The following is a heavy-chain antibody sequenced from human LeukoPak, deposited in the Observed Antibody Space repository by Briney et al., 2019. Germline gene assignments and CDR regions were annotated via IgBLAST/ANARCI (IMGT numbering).Heavy chain of an antibody. CDR1: GFTFSSYA. CDR2: VSGSGGST. D-gene: IGHD1-26*01. J-gene: IGHJ6*03. V-gene: IGHV3-23*01. CDR3: AKKGGSYYYYYMDV. Sequence: GGSLRLSCAASGFTFSSYAMSWVRQAPGKGLEWVSAVSGSGGSTYYADSVKGRFTISRDNSKNTLYLQMNSLRAEDTAVYYCAKKGGSYYYYYMDVWGKGTTVTVSS.